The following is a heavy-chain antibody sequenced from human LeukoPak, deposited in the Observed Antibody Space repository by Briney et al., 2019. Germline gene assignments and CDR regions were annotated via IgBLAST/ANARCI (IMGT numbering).Heavy chain of an antibody. V-gene: IGHV3-23*01. CDR1: GFTFSSYG. CDR2: ISGSGGST. D-gene: IGHD1-1*01. CDR3: AREFWNARLDY. J-gene: IGHJ4*02. Sequence: GGTLRLSCAASGFTFSSYGMSWVRQAPGKGLEWVSAISGSGGSTYYADSVKGRFTISRDNSKNTLYLQMNSLRAEDTAVYYCAREFWNARLDYWGQGTLVTVSS.